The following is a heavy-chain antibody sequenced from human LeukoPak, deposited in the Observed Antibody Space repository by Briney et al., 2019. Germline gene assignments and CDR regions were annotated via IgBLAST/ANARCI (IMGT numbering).Heavy chain of an antibody. V-gene: IGHV3-33*01. CDR2: IWYDGTKK. J-gene: IGHJ4*02. Sequence: GGSLRLSCAASGFTFSNYGMHWVRQAPGKGLEWVAVIWYDGTKKYYADSVEGRLTISRGNSKNTLYLEMNSLRAEDTAVYYCARDRAVRYFDYWGQGTLVTVSS. CDR1: GFTFSNYG. CDR3: ARDRAVRYFDY.